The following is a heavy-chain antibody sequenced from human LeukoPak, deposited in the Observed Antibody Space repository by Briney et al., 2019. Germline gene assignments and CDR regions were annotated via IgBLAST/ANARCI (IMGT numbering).Heavy chain of an antibody. Sequence: ASVKVSCKASGYTFTGYYMHWVRQAPGQGLEWMGWINPNSGGTNYAQKFQGRVTMTRDTSISTAYMELSRLRSDDTAVYYCAISTVTTSYDAFDIWGQRTMVTVSS. V-gene: IGHV1-2*02. D-gene: IGHD4-17*01. J-gene: IGHJ3*02. CDR1: GYTFTGYY. CDR2: INPNSGGT. CDR3: AISTVTTSYDAFDI.